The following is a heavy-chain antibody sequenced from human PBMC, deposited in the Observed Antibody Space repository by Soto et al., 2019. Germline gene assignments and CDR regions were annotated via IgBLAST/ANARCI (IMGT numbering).Heavy chain of an antibody. V-gene: IGHV3-30*18. CDR3: AKDFGAWSDS. Sequence: QVHLVESGGGVVQPGRSLTLSCVGSGFAFSTYGMHWVRQAPAEGLEWVALISYDGTDKYYADSVKGRFSISRDNSKQTLYLQMDSLRPEDTAVYYCAKDFGAWSDSWGQGTLVNVSS. CDR2: ISYDGTDK. J-gene: IGHJ5*02. CDR1: GFAFSTYG. D-gene: IGHD6-19*01.